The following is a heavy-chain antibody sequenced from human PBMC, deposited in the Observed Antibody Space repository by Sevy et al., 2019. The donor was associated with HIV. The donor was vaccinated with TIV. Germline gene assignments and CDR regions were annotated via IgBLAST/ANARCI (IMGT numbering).Heavy chain of an antibody. CDR2: ISFSSNYT. J-gene: IGHJ4*02. V-gene: IGHV3-11*06. Sequence: GGSLRLSCSASGFTFSDYYMNWIRQAPGKGLEWISYISFSSNYTMYADSVMGRFTISRDNAKNSLYLQMNSLRAEDTAVYYCARGLVGANLGTDYWGQGSLVTVSS. D-gene: IGHD1-26*01. CDR3: ARGLVGANLGTDY. CDR1: GFTFSDYY.